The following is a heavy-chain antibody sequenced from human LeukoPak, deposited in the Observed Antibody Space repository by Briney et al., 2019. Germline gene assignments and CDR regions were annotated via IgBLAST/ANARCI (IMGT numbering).Heavy chain of an antibody. J-gene: IGHJ4*02. CDR3: AGTSGYSYGPDY. D-gene: IGHD5-18*01. CDR2: FYYSGST. Sequence: PSETLSLTCTVSGGSISSYYWSWIRPPPGKGLEWIGYFYYSGSTNYNPSLKSRVTISVDTSKNQFSLKLSSVTAADTAVYYCAGTSGYSYGPDYWGQGALVTVSS. CDR1: GGSISSYY. V-gene: IGHV4-59*08.